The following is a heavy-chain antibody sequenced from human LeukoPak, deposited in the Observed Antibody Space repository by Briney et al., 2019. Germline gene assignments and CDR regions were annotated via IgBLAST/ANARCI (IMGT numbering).Heavy chain of an antibody. CDR1: GGSISSYY. D-gene: IGHD3-3*01. V-gene: IGHV4-59*12. CDR2: IYYSGST. J-gene: IGHJ5*02. Sequence: PSETLSLTCTVSGGSISSYYWSWIRQPPGKGLEWIGYIYYSGSTNYNPSLKSRVTISVDTSKNQFSLKLSSVTAADTAVYYCARRRVARPLGTWGQGTLVTVSS. CDR3: ARRRVARPLGT.